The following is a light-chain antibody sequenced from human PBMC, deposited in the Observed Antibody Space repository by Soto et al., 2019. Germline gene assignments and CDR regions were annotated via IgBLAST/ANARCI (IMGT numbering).Light chain of an antibody. CDR2: EGS. CDR1: SSDVGNFDL. J-gene: IGLJ3*02. V-gene: IGLV2-23*01. Sequence: QSVLTQPASVSGSPGQSITISCTGSSSDVGNFDLVSWYQQHPGKVPKLMIYEGSKRPSGVSHRFSGSKSGNTASLTISGLQAEDEADYYCCSYAGRSTWVFGGGTKLTVL. CDR3: CSYAGRSTWV.